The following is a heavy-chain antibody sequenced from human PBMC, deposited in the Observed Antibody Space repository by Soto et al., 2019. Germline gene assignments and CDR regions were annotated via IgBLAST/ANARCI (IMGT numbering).Heavy chain of an antibody. Sequence: PGGSLRLSCAASGFTFYSSAMSWVRRAPGKGLEWVSAISTTGGNTLYADSVKGRFTISRDNSKNILYLHMNSLRAEDTAIYYCAKPSGGSYPESRVFDSWGQGTRVTVSS. J-gene: IGHJ4*02. D-gene: IGHD1-26*01. CDR3: AKPSGGSYPESRVFDS. CDR2: ISTTGGNT. V-gene: IGHV3-23*01. CDR1: GFTFYSSA.